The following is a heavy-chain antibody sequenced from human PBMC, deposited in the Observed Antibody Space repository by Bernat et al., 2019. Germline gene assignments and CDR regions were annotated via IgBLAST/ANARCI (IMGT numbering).Heavy chain of an antibody. D-gene: IGHD1/OR15-1a*01. Sequence: QVQLQESGPGLVKPSETLSLTCTVSGGSISSYYWSWIRQPPGKGLEWIGYIYYSGSTNYNPSLKSRVTISVDTSKNQFSLRLNSVTAADTAVYYCARLGTGTNPPYDHWGQGTLVTVSS. CDR3: ARLGTGTNPPYDH. CDR2: IYYSGST. V-gene: IGHV4-59*08. CDR1: GGSISSYY. J-gene: IGHJ4*02.